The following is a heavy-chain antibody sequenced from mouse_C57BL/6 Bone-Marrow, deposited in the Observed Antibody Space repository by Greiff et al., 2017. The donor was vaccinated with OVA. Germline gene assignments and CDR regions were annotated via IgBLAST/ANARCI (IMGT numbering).Heavy chain of an antibody. V-gene: IGHV5-9-1*02. J-gene: IGHJ2*01. CDR2: ISSGGDYT. CDR3: TRVGGYYGSSYRYFDY. CDR1: GFTFSSYA. D-gene: IGHD1-1*01. Sequence: EVQRVESGEGLVKPGGSLKLSCAASGFTFSSYAMSWVRQTPEKRLEWVAYISSGGDYTYYADTVKGRFTISRDNARNTLYLQMSSLKSEDTAMYYCTRVGGYYGSSYRYFDYWGQGTTLTVSS.